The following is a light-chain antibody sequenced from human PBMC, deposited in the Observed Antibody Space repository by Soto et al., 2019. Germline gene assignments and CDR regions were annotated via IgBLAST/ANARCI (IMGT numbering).Light chain of an antibody. Sequence: QSVLTQPPSASGTPGQRVTISCSGSSSNIGSKTVNWYQQLPGTAPKLLIYSNNQRPSGVPDRLSGSKSGTSASLAISGLQSEDEADYYCAAWDDSLDGPVFGGGTKLTVL. J-gene: IGLJ2*01. CDR3: AAWDDSLDGPV. V-gene: IGLV1-44*01. CDR1: SSNIGSKT. CDR2: SNN.